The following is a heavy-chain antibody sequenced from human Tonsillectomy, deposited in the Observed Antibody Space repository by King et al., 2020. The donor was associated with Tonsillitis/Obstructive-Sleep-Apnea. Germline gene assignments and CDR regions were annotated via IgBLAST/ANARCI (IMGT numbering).Heavy chain of an antibody. Sequence: VQLVESGGGVVQPGRSLRLSCAASGFTFSTYAIHWVRQAPGKGLEWVAVISYDGSNKHYVDSVKGRFTISRDNSKNTLYLQMNSLRAEDTAVYYCANVQYFSVRVGDFLSVDHFDHGGQGTLVTVSS. CDR1: GFTFSTYA. CDR2: ISYDGSNK. J-gene: IGHJ4*02. CDR3: ANVQYFSVRVGDFLSVDHFDH. V-gene: IGHV3-30*04. D-gene: IGHD2-21*01.